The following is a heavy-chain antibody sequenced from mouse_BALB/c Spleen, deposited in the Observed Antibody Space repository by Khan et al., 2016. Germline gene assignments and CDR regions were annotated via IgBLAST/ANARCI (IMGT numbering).Heavy chain of an antibody. CDR2: INPNTGYT. CDR3: ARSSYYYGSSYGWFAY. CDR1: GYTFTDYW. V-gene: IGHV1-7*01. Sequence: QVRLQQSGAELAKPGASVKMSCKASGYTFTDYWMHWVKQRPGQGLEWIGYINPNTGYTEYNQKFKDKATLTADKSSSTAYMQLSSLTSEDSAVYYFARSSYYYGSSYGWFAYWGQGTLVTVSA. J-gene: IGHJ3*01. D-gene: IGHD1-1*01.